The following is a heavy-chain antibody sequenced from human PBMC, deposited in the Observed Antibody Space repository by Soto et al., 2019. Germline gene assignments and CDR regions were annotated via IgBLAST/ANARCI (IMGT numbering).Heavy chain of an antibody. D-gene: IGHD2-15*01. J-gene: IGHJ4*02. CDR3: ARTTLVVVPVYFDY. CDR2: ISSSSSTI. Sequence: GGSLRLSCAASGFTFSSYSMNWVRQAPGKGLEWVSYISSSSSTIYYADSVKGRFTISRDNAKNSLYLQMNSLRAEDTAVYYFARTTLVVVPVYFDYWGQGTPVTVSS. V-gene: IGHV3-48*01. CDR1: GFTFSSYS.